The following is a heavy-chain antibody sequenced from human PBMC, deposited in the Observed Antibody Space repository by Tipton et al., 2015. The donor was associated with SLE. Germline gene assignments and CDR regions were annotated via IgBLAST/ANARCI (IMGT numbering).Heavy chain of an antibody. CDR3: ARDLSPPEYNAFDI. CDR2: IYYSGYT. D-gene: IGHD1-1*01. V-gene: IGHV4-30-4*08. CDR1: GGSITSGDYY. J-gene: IGHJ3*02. Sequence: TLSLTCTVSGGSITSGDYYWSWIRQPPGKGLEWIGYIYYSGYTYYNPSLKSRVIISVDTSKNQFSLKLSSVTAADTAVYYCARDLSPPEYNAFDIWGQGTMVTVSS.